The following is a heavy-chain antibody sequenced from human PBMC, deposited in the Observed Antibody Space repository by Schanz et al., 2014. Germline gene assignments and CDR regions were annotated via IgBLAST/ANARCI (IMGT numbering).Heavy chain of an antibody. CDR3: ARHRDEMATVSSPFDY. D-gene: IGHD2-15*01. CDR1: GDSITGVSRY. V-gene: IGHV4-39*01. CDR2: DCISATD. J-gene: IGHJ4*02. Sequence: QVQLQESGPGLVKPSETLSLTCSVSGDSITGVSRYWGWIRQPPGKGLEWIASDCISATDYVNESLQSRVSLPIDRTKNHLLLKVPSVTAADTAVYFCARHRDEMATVSSPFDYWGQGILVTVSS.